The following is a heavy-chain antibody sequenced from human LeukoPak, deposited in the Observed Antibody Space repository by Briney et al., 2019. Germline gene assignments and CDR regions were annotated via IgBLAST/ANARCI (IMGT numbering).Heavy chain of an antibody. V-gene: IGHV1-8*01. Sequence: ASVKVSCKASGYTFTSYDINWVRQAPGQGLEWMGWMNPNSGNTGYAQKFQGRVTMTRNTSISTAYMELSSLRSEDTAVYYCARGSQWGNYYYGMDVWGQGTTVTVSS. CDR1: GYTFTSYD. D-gene: IGHD6-19*01. CDR2: MNPNSGNT. CDR3: ARGSQWGNYYYGMDV. J-gene: IGHJ6*02.